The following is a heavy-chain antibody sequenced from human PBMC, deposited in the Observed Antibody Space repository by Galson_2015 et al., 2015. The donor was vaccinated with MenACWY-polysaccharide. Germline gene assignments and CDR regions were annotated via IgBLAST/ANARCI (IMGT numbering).Heavy chain of an antibody. Sequence: SLRLSCAASGFTFSSYVMHWVRQAPGKGLEYVSGISSNGGSTYYADSVTGRFTISRDNSKNTLYLQMSSLRAEDTAVYYCVKGGYSSSWYRGDYWCQATLVTVSS. D-gene: IGHD6-13*01. CDR2: ISSNGGST. V-gene: IGHV3-64D*08. CDR3: VKGGYSSSWYRGDY. J-gene: IGHJ4*02. CDR1: GFTFSSYV.